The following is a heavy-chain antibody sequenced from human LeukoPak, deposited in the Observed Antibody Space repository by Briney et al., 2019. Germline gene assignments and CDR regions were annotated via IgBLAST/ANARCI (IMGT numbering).Heavy chain of an antibody. V-gene: IGHV3-21*01. CDR2: ISSSSSYI. Sequence: PGGSLRLSCAASGFTSSSYSMNWVRQAPGKGLEWVSSISSSSSYIYYADSVKGRFTISMDNAKNSLYLQMNSLRAEDTAVYYCARGFSSLFDYWGQGTLVTVSS. D-gene: IGHD6-13*01. J-gene: IGHJ4*02. CDR1: GFTSSSYS. CDR3: ARGFSSLFDY.